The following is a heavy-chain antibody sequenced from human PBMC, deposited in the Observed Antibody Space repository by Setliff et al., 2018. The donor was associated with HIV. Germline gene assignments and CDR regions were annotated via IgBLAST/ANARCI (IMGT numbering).Heavy chain of an antibody. V-gene: IGHV1-24*01. J-gene: IGHJ4*02. D-gene: IGHD1-26*01. CDR2: FDPELGET. CDR1: GYTLTKLS. CDR3: ATDYREGVGTPYYFDY. Sequence: ASVKVSCKVSGYTLTKLSMHWVRQAPEKGLEWMGGFDPELGETFFAQNFRGRLTMTQDTSTDTAYMELTSLRSDDTAMYYCATDYREGVGTPYYFDYWGQGTQVTVSS.